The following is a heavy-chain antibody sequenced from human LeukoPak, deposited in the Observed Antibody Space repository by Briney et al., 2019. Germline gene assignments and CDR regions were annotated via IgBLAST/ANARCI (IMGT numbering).Heavy chain of an antibody. Sequence: KPSETLSLTCTVSGGSISSYYWSWIRQPPGKGLEWIGNIFYSGSTYYSPSLKRRVTISLDTSKNQFSLKLSSVTAADTAVYYCARTREDIVVVPAATYYYYYMDVWGKGTTVTVSS. CDR2: IFYSGST. V-gene: IGHV4-59*12. J-gene: IGHJ6*03. CDR1: GGSISSYY. CDR3: ARTREDIVVVPAATYYYYYMDV. D-gene: IGHD2-2*01.